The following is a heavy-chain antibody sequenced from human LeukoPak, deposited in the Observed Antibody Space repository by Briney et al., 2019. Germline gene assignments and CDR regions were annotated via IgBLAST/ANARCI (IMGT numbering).Heavy chain of an antibody. CDR2: INAGNGNT. J-gene: IGHJ4*02. CDR3: ARGPTYTYGVFDY. D-gene: IGHD5-18*01. CDR1: GYTFTSYA. V-gene: IGHV1-3*01. Sequence: ASVNVSCKASGYTFTSYAIHWVRQAPGQRLEWMGWINAGNGNTKYSQKFQGRVTITRDTSASTAYMEVSGLRSEDTAVYYCARGPTYTYGVFDYWGQGTLVTVSS.